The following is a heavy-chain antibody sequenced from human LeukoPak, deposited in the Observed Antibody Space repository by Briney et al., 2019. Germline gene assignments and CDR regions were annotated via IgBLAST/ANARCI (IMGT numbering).Heavy chain of an antibody. J-gene: IGHJ6*02. CDR1: GYTFTSYG. D-gene: IGHD6-6*01. V-gene: IGHV1-69*13. CDR3: ARVSIAARLDYYHALDV. Sequence: VASVKVSCKASGYTFTSYGISWVRQAPGQGLEWVGEIIPIVDTADYAQKFQGRVTITADESTSTAYMELSSLRSEDTAVYYCARVSIAARLDYYHALDVWGQGTTVTVSS. CDR2: IIPIVDTA.